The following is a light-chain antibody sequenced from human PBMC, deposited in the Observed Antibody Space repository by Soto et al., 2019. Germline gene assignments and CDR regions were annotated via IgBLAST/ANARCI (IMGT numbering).Light chain of an antibody. CDR2: GNS. CDR1: SSNIGAGYH. CDR3: QSYDSTLSGWV. J-gene: IGLJ3*02. Sequence: QAVVTQPPSVSGAPGQRVTISCTGSSSNIGAGYHVHWYQHLPGTAPKLLIYGNSNRPSGVPDRFTGSKSGTSASLAITGIQAEDEGDYYCQSYDSTLSGWVFGGGTKLTVL. V-gene: IGLV1-40*01.